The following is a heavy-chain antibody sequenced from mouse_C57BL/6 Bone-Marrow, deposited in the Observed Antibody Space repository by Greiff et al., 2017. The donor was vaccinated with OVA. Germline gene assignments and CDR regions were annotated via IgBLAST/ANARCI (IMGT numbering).Heavy chain of an antibody. J-gene: IGHJ2*01. CDR1: GFTFSDYG. CDR2: ISSGSSTI. Sequence: EVKLQESGGGLVKPGGSLKLSCAASGFTFSDYGMHWVRQAPEKGLEWVAYISSGSSTIYYADTVKGRFTISRDNAKNTLFLQMTSLRSEDTAMYYCATYYDYYWGQGTTLTVSS. D-gene: IGHD2-4*01. CDR3: ATYYDYY. V-gene: IGHV5-17*01.